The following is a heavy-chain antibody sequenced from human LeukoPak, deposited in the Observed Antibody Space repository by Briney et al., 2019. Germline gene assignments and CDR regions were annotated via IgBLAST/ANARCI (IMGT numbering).Heavy chain of an antibody. CDR2: ISSSSSYI. Sequence: GGSLRLSCAASGFTFSSYSMNWVRQAPGKGLEWVSSISSSSSYIYYADSVKGRFTISRDNAENSLYLQMNSLRAEDTAVYYCARWDYGDQFFDYWGQGTLVTVSS. CDR1: GFTFSSYS. D-gene: IGHD4-17*01. J-gene: IGHJ4*02. CDR3: ARWDYGDQFFDY. V-gene: IGHV3-21*01.